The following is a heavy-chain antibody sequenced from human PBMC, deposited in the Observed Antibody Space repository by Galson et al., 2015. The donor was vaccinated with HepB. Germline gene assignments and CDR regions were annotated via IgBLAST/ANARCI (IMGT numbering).Heavy chain of an antibody. V-gene: IGHV1-2*02. CDR1: GYTFTGFY. CDR2: INPKSGGT. Sequence: SVKVSCKASGYTFTGFYMHWVRQAPGQGLQWMAWINPKSGGTKYAHKFQGSVTITRDTSINTTYMELSRLSSDDTAVYYCARGTGHYSYGMDVWGQGTTVTVSS. CDR3: ARGTGHYSYGMDV. J-gene: IGHJ6*02.